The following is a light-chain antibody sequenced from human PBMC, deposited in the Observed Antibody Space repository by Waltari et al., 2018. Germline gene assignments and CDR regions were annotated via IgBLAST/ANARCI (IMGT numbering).Light chain of an antibody. CDR3: QQLKAFPHT. Sequence: DIQMTQSPSSLSASVGDRVTITCRASQNIIRWLAWYQQKPGQAPALLVYATSNLQRGVPSRFSGSTSGTDFTDFTLTIASLQPEDFATYYCQQLKAFPHTFGQGTSLE. CDR1: QNIIRW. V-gene: IGKV1-12*01. J-gene: IGKJ2*01. CDR2: ATS.